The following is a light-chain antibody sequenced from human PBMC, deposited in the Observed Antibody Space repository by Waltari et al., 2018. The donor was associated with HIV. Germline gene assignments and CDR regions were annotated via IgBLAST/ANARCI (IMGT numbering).Light chain of an antibody. CDR3: QSYDYITVL. J-gene: IGLJ2*01. CDR1: SGNIASNY. V-gene: IGLV6-57*04. Sequence: NFMLTQPHSVSESPGKTVVISCTRSSGNIASNYVHWYQQRPGSAPTTVIYEDNQRPSGVPARFSGSIDRSSNSASLTISGLQTEDEADYYCQSYDYITVLFGGGTKLTVL. CDR2: EDN.